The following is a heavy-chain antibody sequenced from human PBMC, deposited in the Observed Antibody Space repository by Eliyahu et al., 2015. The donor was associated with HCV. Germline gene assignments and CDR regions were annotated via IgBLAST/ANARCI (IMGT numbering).Heavy chain of an antibody. CDR1: GFTFSSYG. D-gene: IGHD3-22*01. J-gene: IGHJ4*02. V-gene: IGHV3-30*18. CDR2: ISYDGSNK. Sequence: QVQLVESGGGVVQPGRSLRLSCAASGFTFSSYGMHWVRQAPGKGLEWVAVISYDGSNKYYADSVKGRFTISRDNSKNTLYLQMNSLRAEDTAVYYCAKDSSGYYANLDYWGQGTLVTVSS. CDR3: AKDSSGYYANLDY.